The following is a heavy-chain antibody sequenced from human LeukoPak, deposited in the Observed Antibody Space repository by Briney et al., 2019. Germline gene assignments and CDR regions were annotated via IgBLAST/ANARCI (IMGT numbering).Heavy chain of an antibody. CDR2: IYYSGST. V-gene: IGHV4-39*01. D-gene: IGHD2-2*01. CDR1: GGSISSSSYY. CDR3: ARGELGYCSSTSCLPYNWFDP. J-gene: IGHJ5*02. Sequence: PSETLSLTCTVSGGSISSSSYYWVWIRQPPGKGLEWIGSIYYSGSTYYNPSLKSRVTISVDTSKNQFSLKLSSVTAADTAVYYCARGELGYCSSTSCLPYNWFDPWGQGTLVTVSS.